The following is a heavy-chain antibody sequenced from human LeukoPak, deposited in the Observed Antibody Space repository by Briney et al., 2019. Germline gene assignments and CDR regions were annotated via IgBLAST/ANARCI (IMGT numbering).Heavy chain of an antibody. V-gene: IGHV3-21*01. CDR2: ISSSGNYI. CDR3: ASAQGGVILPDYFHN. D-gene: IGHD3-16*02. CDR1: GFTFSSYN. Sequence: PGGSLRLSCAASGFTFSSYNVNWVRQAPGKGLEWVSSISSSGNYIYYADSLKGRFTISRDNAKNSLYLQMNSLRADDTAVYFCASAQGGVILPDYFHNWGQGTLVTVSS. J-gene: IGHJ1*01.